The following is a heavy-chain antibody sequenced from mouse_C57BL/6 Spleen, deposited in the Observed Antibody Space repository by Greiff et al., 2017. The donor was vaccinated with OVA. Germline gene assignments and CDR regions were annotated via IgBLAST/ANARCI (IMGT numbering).Heavy chain of an antibody. CDR3: ARRGYGSSYYFDY. V-gene: IGHV1-54*01. Sequence: VQLQQSGAELVRPGTSVKVSCKASGYAFTNYLIEWVKQRPGQGLEWIRVINPGSGGTNYNEKFKGKATLTADKSSSTAYMQLSSLTSEDSAVYFCARRGYGSSYYFDYWGQGTTLTVSS. D-gene: IGHD1-1*01. CDR1: GYAFTNYL. J-gene: IGHJ2*01. CDR2: INPGSGGT.